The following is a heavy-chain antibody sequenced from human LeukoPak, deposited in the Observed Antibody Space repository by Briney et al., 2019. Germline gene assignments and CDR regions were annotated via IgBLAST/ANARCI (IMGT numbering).Heavy chain of an antibody. Sequence: SQTLSLTCAISGDSVSSNSAAWNWLRQSPSRGLEYLGRTYYRTKWYNDSLVSAKSRITINPDTSKNQFSLQLNSVTPADKSVYYCARSQGSFDYWGQGTLVTVSS. CDR2: TYYRTKWYN. V-gene: IGHV6-1*01. J-gene: IGHJ4*02. CDR3: ARSQGSFDY. CDR1: GDSVSSNSAA.